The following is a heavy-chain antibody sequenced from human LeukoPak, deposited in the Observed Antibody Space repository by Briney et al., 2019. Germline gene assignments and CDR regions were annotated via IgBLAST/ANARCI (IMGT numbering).Heavy chain of an antibody. CDR1: GFTVSNNF. CDR3: VKGGIVVLISAFDI. D-gene: IGHD3-22*01. CDR2: IYSGGST. Sequence: GGSLRLSCAASGFTVSNNFMSWVRQAPGKGLEWVSVIYSGGSTNYADSVKGRFTISRDISKNMLYLQMSSLRVEDTAVYYCVKGGIVVLISAFDIWGQGTMVTVSS. V-gene: IGHV3-66*01. J-gene: IGHJ3*02.